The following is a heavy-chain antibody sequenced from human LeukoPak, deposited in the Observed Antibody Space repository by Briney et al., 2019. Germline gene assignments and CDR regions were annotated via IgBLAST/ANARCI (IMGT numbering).Heavy chain of an antibody. CDR1: GGTSSSYT. CDR2: IIPIDGVE. CDR3: ARALDCTNGVCFGDDAFDI. Sequence: SVKVSCKASGGTSSSYTISWVRQAPGQGLEWMGRIIPIDGVENYAQKFQGRVTITADKLTSTAYMELSSLRSEDTAVYYCARALDCTNGVCFGDDAFDIWSQGTMVTVSP. J-gene: IGHJ3*02. D-gene: IGHD2-8*01. V-gene: IGHV1-69*02.